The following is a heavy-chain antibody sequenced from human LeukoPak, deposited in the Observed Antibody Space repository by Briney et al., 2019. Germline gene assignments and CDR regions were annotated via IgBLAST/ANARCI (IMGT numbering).Heavy chain of an antibody. D-gene: IGHD2-2*01. CDR2: ISYDGSNK. CDR3: ARGPPPEFCSSTSCYRPLDY. V-gene: IGHV3-30*03. J-gene: IGHJ4*02. CDR1: GFTFSSYG. Sequence: GRSLRLSCAASGFTFSSYGMHWVRQAPGKGLEWVAVISYDGSNKYYADSVKGRFTISRDNSKNTLYLQMNSLRAEDTTVYYCARGPPPEFCSSTSCYRPLDYWGQGTLVTVSS.